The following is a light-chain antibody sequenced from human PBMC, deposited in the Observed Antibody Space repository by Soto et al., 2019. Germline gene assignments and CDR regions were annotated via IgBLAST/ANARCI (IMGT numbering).Light chain of an antibody. V-gene: IGLV1-44*01. CDR1: SSNIGKNT. J-gene: IGLJ2*01. CDR2: SNN. Sequence: QSVLTQPPSASGTPGQRVTISCSGSSSNIGKNTVNWYQQLPGTAPKLLIHSNNQRPSGVPDRFSGSKSGNSASLAISGLQSEDEADYSCATWDDNLNGPIFGGGTQLTVL. CDR3: ATWDDNLNGPI.